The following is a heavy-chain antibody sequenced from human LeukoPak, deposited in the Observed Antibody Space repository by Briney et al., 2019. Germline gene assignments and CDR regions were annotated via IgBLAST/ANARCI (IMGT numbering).Heavy chain of an antibody. J-gene: IGHJ6*02. Sequence: SETLSLTCTVSSGSISSYYWSWIRQPPGKGLEWIGYIYYSGSTNYNPSLKSRVTISVDTSKNQFSLKLSSVTAADTAVYYCATTYYDISYGMDVWGQGTTVTVSS. CDR3: ATTYYDISYGMDV. V-gene: IGHV4-59*08. D-gene: IGHD3-9*01. CDR1: SGSISSYY. CDR2: IYYSGST.